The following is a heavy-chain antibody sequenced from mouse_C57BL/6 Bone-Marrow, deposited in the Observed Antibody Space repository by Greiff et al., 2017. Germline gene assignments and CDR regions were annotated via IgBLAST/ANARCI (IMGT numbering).Heavy chain of an antibody. CDR3: ANCHYYAMDY. V-gene: IGHV1-42*01. CDR2: INPSTGGT. Sequence: VQLQQSGPELVKPGASVKISCKASGYSFTGYYMNWVKQSPEKSLEWIGEINPSTGGTTYNQKFKAKATLTVDKSSSTAYMQLKSLTSEDSAVYYCANCHYYAMDYWGQGTSVTVSS. J-gene: IGHJ4*01. CDR1: GYSFTGYY.